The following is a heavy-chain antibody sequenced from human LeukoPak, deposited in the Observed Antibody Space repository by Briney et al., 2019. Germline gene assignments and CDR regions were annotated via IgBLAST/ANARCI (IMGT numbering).Heavy chain of an antibody. CDR3: ARGSVTTPYGMDV. D-gene: IGHD4-11*01. V-gene: IGHV3-30-3*01. Sequence: PGGSLRLSCAASGFTFSSYAMHWVRQAPGKGLEWVAVISYDGSNKYYADSVKGRFTISRDNSKNTLYPQMNSLRAEDTAVYYCARGSVTTPYGMDVWGQGTTVTVSS. J-gene: IGHJ6*02. CDR2: ISYDGSNK. CDR1: GFTFSSYA.